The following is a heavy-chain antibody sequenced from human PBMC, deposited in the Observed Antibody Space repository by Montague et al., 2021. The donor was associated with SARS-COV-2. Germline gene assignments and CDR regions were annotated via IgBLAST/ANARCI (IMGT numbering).Heavy chain of an antibody. CDR1: GGSISGYY. CDR2: IYHSGNT. CDR3: AREYRIELWQTNWYFGL. Sequence: SETLPLTCSVSGGSISGYYWSWIRQPLGKGLEWIGYIYHSGNTKYNPSLKSRVSISVDTSKNQFSLRLSSVTAADTAVYYCAREYRIELWQTNWYFGLWGRGTLVTVSS. J-gene: IGHJ2*01. V-gene: IGHV4-59*01. D-gene: IGHD3-16*01.